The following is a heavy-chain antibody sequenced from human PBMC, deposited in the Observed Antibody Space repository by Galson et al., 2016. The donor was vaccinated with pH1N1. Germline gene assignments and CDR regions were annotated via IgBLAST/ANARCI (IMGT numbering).Heavy chain of an antibody. J-gene: IGHJ4*02. CDR1: GGSISSGSYY. CDR2: IYTSGST. D-gene: IGHD1-26*01. CDR3: ARQSGSQEFGYYFDY. Sequence: TLSLTCTVSGGSISSGSYYWSWIRQPAGKGLEWIGQIYTSGSTHYNPSLKSRVTISVDTSMNQFFLKLSSVTAADTAVYYCARQSGSQEFGYYFDYWGQGTLVTVSS. V-gene: IGHV4-61*09.